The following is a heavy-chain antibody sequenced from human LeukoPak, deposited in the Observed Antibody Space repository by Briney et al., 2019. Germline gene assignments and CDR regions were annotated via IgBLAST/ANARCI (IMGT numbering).Heavy chain of an antibody. CDR3: ARAPLEATQAFDI. V-gene: IGHV1-69*13. CDR1: GGTFSSYA. Sequence: SVKVSCKASGGTFSSYAISWVRQAPGQGLEWMGGIIPIFGTANYAQKFQGRVTITADESTSTAYMELSSLRSEDTAVYYCARAPLEATQAFDIWGQGTMVTVSS. J-gene: IGHJ3*02. CDR2: IIPIFGTA. D-gene: IGHD1-26*01.